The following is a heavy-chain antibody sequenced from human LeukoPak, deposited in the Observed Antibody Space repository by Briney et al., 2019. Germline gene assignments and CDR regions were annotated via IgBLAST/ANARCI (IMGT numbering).Heavy chain of an antibody. J-gene: IGHJ6*02. CDR3: ARGAFYSSSWYAFYYYYGMDV. D-gene: IGHD6-13*01. CDR2: MNPNSGNT. CDR1: GYTFTSYD. Sequence: ASVKVSCKASGYTFTSYDINWVRQATGQGLGWMGWMNPNSGNTGYAQKFQGRVTMTRNTSLSTAYMELSSLRSEDTAVYYCARGAFYSSSWYAFYYYYGMDVWGQGTTVTVSS. V-gene: IGHV1-8*01.